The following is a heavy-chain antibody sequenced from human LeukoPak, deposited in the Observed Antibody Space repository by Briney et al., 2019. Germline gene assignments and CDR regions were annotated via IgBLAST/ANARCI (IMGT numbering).Heavy chain of an antibody. J-gene: IGHJ4*02. CDR2: IYHSGST. D-gene: IGHD6-19*01. CDR3: ARDLVYSSGWYEVDY. CDR1: GGSISSSIW. Sequence: SETLSLTGAVSGGSISSSIWWSWVRQPPGKGLEWIGEIYHSGSTNYNPSLKSRVTISVDKSKNQFSLKLSSVTAADTAVYYCARDLVYSSGWYEVDYWGQGTLVTVSS. V-gene: IGHV4-4*02.